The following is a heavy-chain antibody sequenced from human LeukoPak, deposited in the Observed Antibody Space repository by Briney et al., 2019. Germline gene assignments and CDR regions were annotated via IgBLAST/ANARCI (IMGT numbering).Heavy chain of an antibody. CDR2: ISGSGGST. CDR3: AKDHAKRFDYYFDY. V-gene: IGHV3-23*01. Sequence: QSGGSLRLSCAASGFTFNNYAMTWVRQAPGKGLEWVSGISGSGGSTYYADSVKGRFTISRDNSQNTLYLQMNSLRAEDTAIYYCAKDHAKRFDYYFDYWAQGTLVTVSS. CDR1: GFTFNNYA. D-gene: IGHD3-10*01. J-gene: IGHJ4*02.